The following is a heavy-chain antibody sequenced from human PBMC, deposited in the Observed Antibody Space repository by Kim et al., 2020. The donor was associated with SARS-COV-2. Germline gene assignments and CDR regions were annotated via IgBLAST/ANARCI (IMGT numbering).Heavy chain of an antibody. V-gene: IGHV4-61*02. CDR2: IDTSGTT. Sequence: SETLSLTCTVSGGSISSDSYYWSWIRQPAGEGLEWIGRIDTSGTTNYNPSLKSRVTIPVDTSKNRFSLKLRSVTATDTAVYYCAIESSCGWHTTWSQGTLVTVSS. J-gene: IGHJ4*01. CDR3: AIESSCGWHTT. CDR1: GGSISSDSYY. D-gene: IGHD6-19*01.